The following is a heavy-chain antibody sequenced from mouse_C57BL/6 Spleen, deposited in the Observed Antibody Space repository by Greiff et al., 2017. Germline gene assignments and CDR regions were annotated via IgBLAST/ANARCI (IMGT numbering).Heavy chain of an antibody. CDR3: ARSRGVPFDD. Sequence: QVQLQQSGPELVKPGASVKISCKASGYAFSSSWMNWVKQRPGKGLEWIGRIYPGDGDTNYNGKFKGKATLTADKSSSTAYMQLSSLTSEDSAVYFCARSRGVPFDDWGQGTTLTVSS. CDR2: IYPGDGDT. CDR1: GYAFSSSW. V-gene: IGHV1-82*01. J-gene: IGHJ2*01.